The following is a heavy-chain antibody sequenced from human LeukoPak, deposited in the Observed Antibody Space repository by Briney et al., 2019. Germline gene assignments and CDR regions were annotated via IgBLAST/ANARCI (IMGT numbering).Heavy chain of an antibody. V-gene: IGHV4-59*01. CDR3: ARNRDSPYYFDY. CDR2: IYYSGST. Sequence: SETLTLSCTVSGFSISSYYLSWLRQPPGKGLEWLAYIYYSGSTNYNAPLKSRVTISVDTSKNQFSLKLSSVTAADTAVYYCARNRDSPYYFDYWGQGTLVTVSS. J-gene: IGHJ4*02. D-gene: IGHD1-14*01. CDR1: GFSISSYY.